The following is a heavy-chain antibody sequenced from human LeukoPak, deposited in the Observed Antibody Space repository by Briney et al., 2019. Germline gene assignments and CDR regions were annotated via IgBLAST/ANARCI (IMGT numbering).Heavy chain of an antibody. Sequence: PSETLSLTCTVSGGSISSGDYYWSWIRQPPGKGLEWIGYIYHSGGTFYNPSLKSRVTISVDTSKNQFSLKLSSVTAADTAVYYCARYCSSPSCSNFDYWGQGTLVTVSS. D-gene: IGHD2-2*01. J-gene: IGHJ4*02. CDR3: ARYCSSPSCSNFDY. CDR1: GGSISSGDYY. CDR2: IYHSGGT. V-gene: IGHV4-30-4*08.